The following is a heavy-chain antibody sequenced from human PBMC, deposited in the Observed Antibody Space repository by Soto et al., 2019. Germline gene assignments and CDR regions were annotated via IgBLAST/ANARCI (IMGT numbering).Heavy chain of an antibody. CDR1: GYTFISYD. CDR2: MSPNSGNT. CDR3: ARGRYSSGWNGFDY. Sequence: QVQLVQSGAEVKKPGASVKVSCKASGYTFISYDINWVRQATGQGLEWMGWMSPNSGNTDYAKKFQGRVTMTRNTTISTVYMEVSSLRPEDTAVYYCARGRYSSGWNGFDYWGQGTLVTVSS. V-gene: IGHV1-8*01. D-gene: IGHD6-19*01. J-gene: IGHJ4*02.